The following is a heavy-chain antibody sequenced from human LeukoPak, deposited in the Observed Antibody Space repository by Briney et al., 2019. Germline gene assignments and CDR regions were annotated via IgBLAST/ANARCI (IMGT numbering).Heavy chain of an antibody. J-gene: IGHJ4*02. D-gene: IGHD3-10*01. CDR1: GFTLSSYA. CDR3: ARDSEAYYGSGSSDY. Sequence: PGGSLRLSWAASGFTLSSYAMHWVRQAPGKGRGWVAVIWYDGSNKYYADSVKGRFTISRDNSKNTLYLQMNSLRAEDTAVYYCARDSEAYYGSGSSDYWGQGTLVTVSS. V-gene: IGHV3-33*01. CDR2: IWYDGSNK.